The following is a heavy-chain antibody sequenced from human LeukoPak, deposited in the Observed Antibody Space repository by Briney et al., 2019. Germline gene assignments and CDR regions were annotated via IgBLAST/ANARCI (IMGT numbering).Heavy chain of an antibody. V-gene: IGHV3-23*01. Sequence: GSLRLSCAASGFTFSSYAMSWVRQAPGKGLEWVSAISGSGGSTYYADSVKGRFTISRDNSKNTLYLQMNSLRAEDTAVYYCAKDLDDGSSPDIVVVVAATNDAFDIWGQGTMVTVSS. CDR1: GFTFSSYA. CDR3: AKDLDDGSSPDIVVVVAATNDAFDI. CDR2: ISGSGGST. J-gene: IGHJ3*02. D-gene: IGHD2-15*01.